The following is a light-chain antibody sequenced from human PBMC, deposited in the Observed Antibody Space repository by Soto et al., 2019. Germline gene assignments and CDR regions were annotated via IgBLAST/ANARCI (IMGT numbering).Light chain of an antibody. CDR3: QQWHSSPSIT. V-gene: IGKV3-20*01. CDR1: QGVGY. CDR2: GAS. J-gene: IGKJ5*01. Sequence: EVVLTQSPGTLSLSPGERATLSCRASQGVGYLASYQQKPGQSPRLLLYGASNRATGVPDSFSGSGSGTDFSLTISSLEPEDFAVYFCQQWHSSPSITFGQGTRLEIK.